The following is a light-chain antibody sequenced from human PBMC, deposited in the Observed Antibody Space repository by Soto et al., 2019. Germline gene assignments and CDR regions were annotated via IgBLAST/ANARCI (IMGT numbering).Light chain of an antibody. CDR2: KAS. J-gene: IGKJ1*01. V-gene: IGKV1-5*03. Sequence: DIKMTQSPSTLSGSVGDRVTITCRASQTISSWLAWYQQKPGKAPKLLIYKASTLKSGVPSRFSGSGSGTEFTLTISSLQPDDFASYYCQQYETFSGTFGPGTKVDI. CDR3: QQYETFSGT. CDR1: QTISSW.